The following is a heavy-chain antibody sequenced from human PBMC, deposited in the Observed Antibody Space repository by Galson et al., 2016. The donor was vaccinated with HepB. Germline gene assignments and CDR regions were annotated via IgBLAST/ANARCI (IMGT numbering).Heavy chain of an antibody. CDR1: DFTFSDYA. CDR2: VSASSTII. V-gene: IGHV3-48*01. D-gene: IGHD4-17*01. J-gene: IGHJ4*02. Sequence: SLRLSCAASDFTFSDYAMNWVRQAPGKGLEWIAYVSASSTIIYYADSVKGRFTISRDSAKNSVYLQMNSLRGDDTAIYFCARVRVSTTVVTRPIDYWGPGTLVTVSS. CDR3: ARVRVSTTVVTRPIDY.